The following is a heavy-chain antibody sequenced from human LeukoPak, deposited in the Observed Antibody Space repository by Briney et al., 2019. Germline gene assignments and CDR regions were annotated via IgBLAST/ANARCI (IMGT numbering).Heavy chain of an antibody. Sequence: SETLSLTCTVSGGSVCSYYWSWIRQPPGKGLEWIGYIYYSGSTNYNPSLKSRVTISVDTSKNQFSLKLSSVTAADTAVYYCARMRGNCSGGSCYGLDAFDIWGQGTMVTVSS. J-gene: IGHJ3*02. CDR3: ARMRGNCSGGSCYGLDAFDI. V-gene: IGHV4-59*02. D-gene: IGHD2-15*01. CDR1: GGSVCSYY. CDR2: IYYSGST.